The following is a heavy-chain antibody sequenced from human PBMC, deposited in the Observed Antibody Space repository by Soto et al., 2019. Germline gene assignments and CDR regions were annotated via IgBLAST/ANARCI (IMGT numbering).Heavy chain of an antibody. CDR2: LIPIFGTA. CDR1: GGTFSSYA. Sequence: QVQLVQSGAEVKKPGSSVKVSCKASGGTFSSYAISWVRQAPGQGLEWMGGLIPIFGTANYAQKFQGRVTITADESTNTADMALSSWGSEDTSVYYCVRGVSAHQTRYDYEGIGVWGQGTTVNVSS. V-gene: IGHV1-69*01. CDR3: VRGVSAHQTRYDYEGIGV. J-gene: IGHJ6*02. D-gene: IGHD3-16*02.